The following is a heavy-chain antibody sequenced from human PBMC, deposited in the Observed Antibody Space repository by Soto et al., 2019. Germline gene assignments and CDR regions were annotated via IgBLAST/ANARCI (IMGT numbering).Heavy chain of an antibody. Sequence: QVHLVQSGAEVKKPGASVKVSYKTSGYTFSGHYIHWVRQAPQQGPEWMGEIGPESGATRYAEKFRGRVTMTMDTSITTVYMELRNLSPDDTAVYYCGRGRSGQIVIFYWGQGTPVTVSS. CDR2: IGPESGAT. J-gene: IGHJ4*02. CDR3: GRGRSGQIVIFY. D-gene: IGHD3-3*02. CDR1: GYTFSGHY. V-gene: IGHV1-2*02.